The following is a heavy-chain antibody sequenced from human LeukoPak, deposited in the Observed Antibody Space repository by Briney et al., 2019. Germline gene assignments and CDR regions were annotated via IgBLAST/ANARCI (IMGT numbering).Heavy chain of an antibody. CDR3: ARDSTTVTSYYYFDN. D-gene: IGHD4-17*01. J-gene: IGHJ4*02. CDR2: IYYSGST. V-gene: IGHV4-61*01. CDR1: GGSVSSAIYY. Sequence: SETLSLTCTVSGGSVSSAIYYGSWIRQPPGKGLEWIGYIYYSGSTNYNPSLKSRVTISVDTSKNQFSLKLSSVTAADTAVYYCARDSTTVTSYYYFDNWGQGTLVTVSS.